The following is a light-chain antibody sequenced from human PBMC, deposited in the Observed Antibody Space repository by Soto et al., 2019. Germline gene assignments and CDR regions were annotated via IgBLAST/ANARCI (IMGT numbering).Light chain of an antibody. CDR3: SSYTSSSTRV. CDR1: SSDVGGYNY. CDR2: EVS. J-gene: IGLJ3*02. Sequence: QSALTQPASVSGSPGQSNTISYTGTSSDVGGYNYVSWYQQHPGKAPKLMIYEVSNRPSGVSNRFSGSKSGNTASLTISGLQAEDEADYYCSSYTSSSTRVFGGGTKLTVL. V-gene: IGLV2-14*01.